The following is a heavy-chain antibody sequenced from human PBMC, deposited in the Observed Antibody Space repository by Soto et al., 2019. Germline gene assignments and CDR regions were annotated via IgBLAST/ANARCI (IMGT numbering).Heavy chain of an antibody. D-gene: IGHD6-25*01. CDR2: ISGSGGGT. CDR3: AKEGRLQWERRMGDY. V-gene: IGHV3-23*01. CDR1: GFSLSSYA. Sequence: EVQLLESGGGLVQPGGSLRLSCAASGFSLSSYAMNWVRQAPGKGLEWVSAISGSGGGTFYADSVKGRFTISRDNSKITLYLQVHSLRAEDTAVYYCAKEGRLQWERRMGDYWGQGTLVTVSS. J-gene: IGHJ4*02.